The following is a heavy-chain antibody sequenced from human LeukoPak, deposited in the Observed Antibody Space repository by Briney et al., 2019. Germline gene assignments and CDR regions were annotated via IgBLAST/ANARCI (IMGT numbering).Heavy chain of an antibody. CDR2: IYYSGST. V-gene: IGHV4-59*01. J-gene: IGHJ4*02. Sequence: SETLSLTCTVSGGSISSYYWSWIRQPPGKGLEWIGYIYYSGSTNYNPSLKSRVTISVDTSKNQFSLKLSSVTAADTAVYYCASGLKMSVAGTRFDYWGQGTLVTVSS. CDR1: GGSISSYY. CDR3: ASGLKMSVAGTRFDY. D-gene: IGHD6-19*01.